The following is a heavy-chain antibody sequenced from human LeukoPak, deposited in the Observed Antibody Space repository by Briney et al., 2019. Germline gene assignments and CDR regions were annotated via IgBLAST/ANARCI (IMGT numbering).Heavy chain of an antibody. CDR2: TYYSGST. V-gene: IGHV4-39*01. CDR3: ARGDSSGWPYFDY. J-gene: IGHJ4*02. D-gene: IGHD6-19*01. Sequence: SETLSLTCTVSGGSISSSSYYWGWIRQPPGKGLEWIGTTYYSGSTYYNPSLKSRVTISVDTSKNQFSLKLSSVTAADTAVYYCARGDSSGWPYFDYWGQGTLVTVSS. CDR1: GGSISSSSYY.